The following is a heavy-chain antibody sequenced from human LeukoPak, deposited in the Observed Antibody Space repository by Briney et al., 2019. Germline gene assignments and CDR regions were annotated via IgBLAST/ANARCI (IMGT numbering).Heavy chain of an antibody. J-gene: IGHJ4*02. Sequence: PGGSLRLSCAASGFTFSNAWMSWVRQAPGKGLEWVSYISSSGSTIYYADSVKGRFTISRDHAKNSLYLQMNSLRAEDTALYYCARDLRYYYDSSGYVHFDYWGQGTLVTVSS. CDR2: ISSSGSTI. CDR3: ARDLRYYYDSSGYVHFDY. V-gene: IGHV3-11*01. D-gene: IGHD3-22*01. CDR1: GFTFSNAW.